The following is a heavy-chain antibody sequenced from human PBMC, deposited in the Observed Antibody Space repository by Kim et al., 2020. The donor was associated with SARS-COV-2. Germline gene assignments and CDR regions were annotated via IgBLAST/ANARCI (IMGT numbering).Heavy chain of an antibody. CDR2: ISGSGGST. Sequence: GGSLRLSCAASGFTFSSYAMSWVRQAPGKGLEWVSAISGSGGSTYYADSVKGRFTISRDNSKNTLYLQMNSLRAEDTAVYYCAKESYEYQLLRYYFDYWGQGTLVTVSS. CDR1: GFTFSSYA. V-gene: IGHV3-23*01. CDR3: AKESYEYQLLRYYFDY. J-gene: IGHJ4*02. D-gene: IGHD2-2*01.